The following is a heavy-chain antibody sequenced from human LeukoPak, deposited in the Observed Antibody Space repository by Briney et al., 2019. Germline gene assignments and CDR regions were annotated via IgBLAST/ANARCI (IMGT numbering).Heavy chain of an antibody. CDR3: ARDSSYCSGGSCYSHYYYMDV. Sequence: SETLSLTCAVYGGSFSGYYWSWIRQPPGKGLEWIGEINHSGSTNYNPSLKSRVTISVDTSKNQFSLKLSSVTAADTAVYYCARDSSYCSGGSCYSHYYYMDVWGKGTTVTVSS. CDR1: GGSFSGYY. J-gene: IGHJ6*03. CDR2: INHSGST. D-gene: IGHD2-15*01. V-gene: IGHV4-34*01.